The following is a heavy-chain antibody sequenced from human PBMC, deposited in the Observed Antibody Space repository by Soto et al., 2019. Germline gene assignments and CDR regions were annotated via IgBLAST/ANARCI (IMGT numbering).Heavy chain of an antibody. J-gene: IGHJ4*02. Sequence: QLQLQESGPGLVKPSETLSLTCTVSGGSISSSNYYWGWIRQPPGKGLEWIGSIFYSGSTYYNPSLKSRVTISVDTSKNQFSLKLSSVTAADTAVYFCARFASGARTFDSWGQGTLVTVSS. CDR1: GGSISSSNYY. CDR3: ARFASGARTFDS. V-gene: IGHV4-39*01. D-gene: IGHD1-26*01. CDR2: IFYSGST.